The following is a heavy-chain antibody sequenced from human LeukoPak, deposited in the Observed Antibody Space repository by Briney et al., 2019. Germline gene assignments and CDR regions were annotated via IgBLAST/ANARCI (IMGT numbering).Heavy chain of an antibody. J-gene: IGHJ4*02. Sequence: SVNVSCKTSGGTFSTSAISWVRQAPGQGLEWMGGIIPMFGTADYAQKFQGRVTITADESTTTAYMDLSSLRSEDTAVYYCARGSGDYVWGNYRPDHLDSWGQRAKPSVSS. CDR3: ARGSGDYVWGNYRPDHLDS. V-gene: IGHV1-69*13. D-gene: IGHD3-16*02. CDR1: GGTFSTSA. CDR2: IIPMFGTA.